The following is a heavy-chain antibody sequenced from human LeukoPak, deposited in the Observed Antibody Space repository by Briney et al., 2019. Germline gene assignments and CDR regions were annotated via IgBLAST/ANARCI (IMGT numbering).Heavy chain of an antibody. CDR1: GFTVSSNY. J-gene: IGHJ1*01. D-gene: IGHD7-27*01. CDR3: ASPGVAGLIQH. Sequence: PGGSLRLSCAASGFTVSSNYMSWVRQAPGKGLEWVSAIYSGGSTYYADSVKGRFTISRDNSKNTLYLQMNSLRAGDTAVYYCASPGVAGLIQHWGQGTLVTVSS. CDR2: IYSGGST. V-gene: IGHV3-53*01.